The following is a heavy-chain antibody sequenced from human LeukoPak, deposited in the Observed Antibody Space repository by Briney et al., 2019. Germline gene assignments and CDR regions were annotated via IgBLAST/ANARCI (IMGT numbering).Heavy chain of an antibody. CDR2: IYTSGST. CDR1: GGSISSYY. Sequence: PSETLSLTCAVSGGSISSYYWSWIRQPAGKGLEWIGRIYTSGSTNYNPSLKSRVTMSVDTSKNQFSLRLSSVTAADTAVYYCARARRASSGPYYFDYWGQGTLVTVSS. J-gene: IGHJ4*02. D-gene: IGHD6-19*01. CDR3: ARARRASSGPYYFDY. V-gene: IGHV4-4*07.